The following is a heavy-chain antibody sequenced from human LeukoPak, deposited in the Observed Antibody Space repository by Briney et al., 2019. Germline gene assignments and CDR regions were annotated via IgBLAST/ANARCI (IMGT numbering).Heavy chain of an antibody. Sequence: ASVKVSCKASGYTFTTHGISWVRQAPGQGLEWMGWISAYNGNTNYAQKLQGRVTMTTDTSTSTAYMELGSLRSDDTAVYYCARVNPQQLVPNYWGQGTLVTVSS. CDR1: GYTFTTHG. V-gene: IGHV1-18*01. CDR2: ISAYNGNT. CDR3: ARVNPQQLVPNY. J-gene: IGHJ4*02. D-gene: IGHD6-13*01.